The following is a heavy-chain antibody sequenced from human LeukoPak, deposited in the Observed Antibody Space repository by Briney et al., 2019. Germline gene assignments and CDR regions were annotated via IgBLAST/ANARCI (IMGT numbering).Heavy chain of an antibody. CDR2: VYYSGST. CDR3: ARVSGHDYGDY. V-gene: IGHV4-31*03. Sequence: SHTLSLTCTVSGGSISSGGYYWSWIRQHPGKGLEWIGYVYYSGSTYYNPSLKSRVTISVDTSKNQLSLKLSSVTAADTAVYYCARVSGHDYGDYWGQGTLVTVSS. CDR1: GGSISSGGYY. J-gene: IGHJ4*02.